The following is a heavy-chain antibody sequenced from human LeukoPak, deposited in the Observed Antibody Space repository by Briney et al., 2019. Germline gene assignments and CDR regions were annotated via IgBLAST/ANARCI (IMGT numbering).Heavy chain of an antibody. CDR1: GFTFSSYG. CDR2: INWNGGST. Sequence: GGSLRLSCAASGFTFSSYGMSWVRQAPGKGLEWVSGINWNGGSTGYADSVKGRFTISRDNAKNSLYLQMNSLRAEDTALYYCARGGDTAMEGFVDYWGQGTLVTVSS. V-gene: IGHV3-20*04. D-gene: IGHD5-18*01. CDR3: ARGGDTAMEGFVDY. J-gene: IGHJ4*02.